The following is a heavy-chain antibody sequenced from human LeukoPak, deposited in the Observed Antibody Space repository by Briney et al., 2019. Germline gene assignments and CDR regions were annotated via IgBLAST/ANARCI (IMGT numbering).Heavy chain of an antibody. D-gene: IGHD6-25*01. Sequence: GGSLRLSCAASGFTFSNYSMNWVRQAPGKGLEWVSSISSSSTYIYYADSVKGRFTISRDKAKNSLSLQMNSLRAEDTAIYYCARGIPAVDYWGQGTLVTVSS. CDR1: GFTFSNYS. CDR2: ISSSSTYI. J-gene: IGHJ4*02. V-gene: IGHV3-21*01. CDR3: ARGIPAVDY.